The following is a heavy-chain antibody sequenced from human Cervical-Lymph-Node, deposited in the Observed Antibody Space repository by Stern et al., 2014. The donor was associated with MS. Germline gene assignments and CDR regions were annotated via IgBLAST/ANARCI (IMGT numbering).Heavy chain of an antibody. Sequence: EVQLVESGPEVKRPGESLKISCQASGYTFTSYWIGWVRQMPGKGLEWIAIIFPGGSDIRYSPSLQGQVPISADKSSSTAYLQWNNLKASDTAIYYCARQRYFDYWGQGTLVTVSS. CDR2: IFPGGSDI. CDR3: ARQRYFDY. V-gene: IGHV5-51*01. CDR1: GYTFTSYW. J-gene: IGHJ4*02.